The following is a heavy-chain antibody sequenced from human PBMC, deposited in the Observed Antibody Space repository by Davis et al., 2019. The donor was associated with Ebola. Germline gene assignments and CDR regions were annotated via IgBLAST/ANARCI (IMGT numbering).Heavy chain of an antibody. Sequence: GESLKISCAASGFTFSNYGMHWVRQAPGKGLEWVGFIRSKAYGGTTEYAASVKGRFTISRDDSKSIAYLQMNSLKTEDTAVYYCTRDRNYLGYCSGGSCFGPFDPWGQGTLVTVSS. V-gene: IGHV3-49*04. CDR1: GFTFSNYG. CDR2: IRSKAYGGTT. CDR3: TRDRNYLGYCSGGSCFGPFDP. D-gene: IGHD2-15*01. J-gene: IGHJ5*02.